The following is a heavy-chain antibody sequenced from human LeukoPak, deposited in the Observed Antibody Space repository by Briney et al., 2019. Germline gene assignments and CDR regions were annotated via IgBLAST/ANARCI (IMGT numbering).Heavy chain of an antibody. D-gene: IGHD1-7*01. CDR3: ARHDSWNYSGYYYYYGMDV. Sequence: SETLSLTCAVYGGSFSGCYWSWIRQPPGKRLEWIGEINHSGSTNYNPSLKSRVTISVDTSKNQFSLKLSSVTAADTAVYYCARHDSWNYSGYYYYYGMDVWGQGTTVTVSS. CDR1: GGSFSGCY. V-gene: IGHV4-34*01. J-gene: IGHJ6*02. CDR2: INHSGST.